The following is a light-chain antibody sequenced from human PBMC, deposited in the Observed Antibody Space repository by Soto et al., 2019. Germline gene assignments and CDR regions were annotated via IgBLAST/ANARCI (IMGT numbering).Light chain of an antibody. CDR3: HPRQSWPRT. J-gene: IGKJ1*01. V-gene: IGKV3-11*01. CDR1: RNVSIY. Sequence: TQSPSSLSASVGDRLTLTCRASRNVSIYLNWYQHKPGQAPRLLIYLASNRAAGVPARFSGSGSGTDFTLTISDVEPEDFAVYYCHPRQSWPRTVGPGTKVEIK. CDR2: LAS.